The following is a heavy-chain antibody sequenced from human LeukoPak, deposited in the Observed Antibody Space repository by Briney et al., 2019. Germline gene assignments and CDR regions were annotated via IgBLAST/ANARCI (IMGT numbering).Heavy chain of an antibody. V-gene: IGHV4-39*07. CDR3: ARVEMATIRS. J-gene: IGHJ4*02. CDR1: GDSLSISSYY. Sequence: SETLSLTCTVSGDSLSISSYYWGWIRQPPGKGLEWIGSIYYSGSTYYNPSLKSRVTISVDTSKNQFSLKLSSVTAADTAVYYCARVEMATIRSWGQGTLVTVSS. CDR2: IYYSGST. D-gene: IGHD5-24*01.